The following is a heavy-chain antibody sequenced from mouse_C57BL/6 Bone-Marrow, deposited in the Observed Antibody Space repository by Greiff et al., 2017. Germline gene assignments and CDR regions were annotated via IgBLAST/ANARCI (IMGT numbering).Heavy chain of an antibody. Sequence: QVQLQQSGAELVRPGASVTLSCKASGYTFTDYEMHWVKQTPVHGLEWIGAIDPDTGGTAYTQKFKGKGILTANKSSSTAYMGLRSLTSEDSAVYYCTGGYVWFAYWGQGTLVTVSA. CDR2: IDPDTGGT. CDR3: TGGYVWFAY. CDR1: GYTFTDYE. J-gene: IGHJ3*01. D-gene: IGHD2-2*01. V-gene: IGHV1-15*01.